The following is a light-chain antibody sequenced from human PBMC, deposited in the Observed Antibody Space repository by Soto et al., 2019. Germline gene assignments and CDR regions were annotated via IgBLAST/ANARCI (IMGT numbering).Light chain of an antibody. Sequence: EIVLTQSPATLSLSPGERATLSCRASESVSSSYLAWYQQKPGQAPRLLIFGASSRPTGTPDRFSGSGSWTDFTLTISRLEPEDFAVYYCQQYGSSPPWTFGQGTEVEIK. CDR2: GAS. CDR1: ESVSSSY. J-gene: IGKJ1*01. V-gene: IGKV3-20*01. CDR3: QQYGSSPPWT.